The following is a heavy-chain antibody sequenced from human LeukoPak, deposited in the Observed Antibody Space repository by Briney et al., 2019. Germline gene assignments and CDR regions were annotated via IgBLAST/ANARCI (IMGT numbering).Heavy chain of an antibody. V-gene: IGHV3-30*18. J-gene: IGHJ3*02. Sequence: PGGSLRLSCAASGFTFSSYGMHWVRQAPGKGLEWVAVISYDGSNKYYADSVKGRFTISRDNSKNTLYLQMNSLRAEDTAVYYCAKIQTYMDAFDIWGQGTMVTVSS. D-gene: IGHD1-1*01. CDR3: AKIQTYMDAFDI. CDR2: ISYDGSNK. CDR1: GFTFSSYG.